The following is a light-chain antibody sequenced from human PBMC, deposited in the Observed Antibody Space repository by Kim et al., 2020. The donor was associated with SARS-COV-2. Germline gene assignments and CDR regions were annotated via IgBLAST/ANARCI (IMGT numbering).Light chain of an antibody. V-gene: IGLV2-14*03. CDR2: DVS. Sequence: QSALTQPASVSGSPGQSITISCTGTNNDVGAYNYVSWYQQHPGKAPKFMIYDVSKRPSGVSNRFSGSKSGNTASLTISGRQAEDEADYYCTSYTRSDTWVFGGGTQLTVL. CDR1: NNDVGAYNY. J-gene: IGLJ3*02. CDR3: TSYTRSDTWV.